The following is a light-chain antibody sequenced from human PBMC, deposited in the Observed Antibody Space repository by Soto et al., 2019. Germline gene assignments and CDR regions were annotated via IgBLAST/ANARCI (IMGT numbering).Light chain of an antibody. CDR1: QSISSW. V-gene: IGKV1-5*01. CDR3: QQYNSYPWT. CDR2: DAS. J-gene: IGKJ1*01. Sequence: DIKMTPSPSTLSASVGHRVTITCRASQSISSWLAWYQQKPGKAPKLLIYDASSLESGVPSRFSGSGSGTEFTLTISSLQPDDFATYYCQQYNSYPWTFGQGTKVDIK.